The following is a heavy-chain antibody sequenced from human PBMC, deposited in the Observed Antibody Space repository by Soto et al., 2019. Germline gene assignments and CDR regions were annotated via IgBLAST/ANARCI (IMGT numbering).Heavy chain of an antibody. V-gene: IGHV3-23*01. CDR3: AKRTVGWYFDL. CDR1: GFTFNSYA. CDR2: ISGSGGST. J-gene: IGHJ2*01. D-gene: IGHD4-17*01. Sequence: EVQLLESGGGLVQPGGSLRLSCAASGFTFNSYAMNWVRQAPGKGLEWVSVISGSGGSTYYAGSVKGRFSITRDNSTNKLYLQMNSRRAEDTAVYYCAKRTVGWYFDLWGRGTLVTVSS.